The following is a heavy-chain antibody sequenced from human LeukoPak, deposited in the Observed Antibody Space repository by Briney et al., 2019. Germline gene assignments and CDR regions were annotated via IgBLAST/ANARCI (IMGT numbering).Heavy chain of an antibody. J-gene: IGHJ4*02. CDR1: GFTFSSYG. V-gene: IGHV3-30*02. CDR2: IRYDGSNK. CDR3: AKDRDWNDPPFTFDY. D-gene: IGHD1-1*01. Sequence: GGSLRLSCEASGFTFSSYGMHWVRQAPGKGLEWVAFIRYDGSNKYYADSVKGRFTISRDNSKNPLYLQMNSLRAEDTAVYYCAKDRDWNDPPFTFDYWGQGTLVTVSS.